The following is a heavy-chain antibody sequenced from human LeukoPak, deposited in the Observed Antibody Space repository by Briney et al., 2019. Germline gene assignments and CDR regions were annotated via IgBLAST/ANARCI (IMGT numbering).Heavy chain of an antibody. D-gene: IGHD3-3*01. Sequence: PGGSLRLSCAASGFTFSSYAMSWVRQAPGKGLEWVSAISGSVGSTYYADSVKGRFTISRDNSKNTLYLQMNSLRAEDTAVYYCAQREGGQVLRFLEGLFWSWDYWGQGTLVTVSS. V-gene: IGHV3-23*01. CDR2: ISGSVGST. J-gene: IGHJ4*02. CDR1: GFTFSSYA. CDR3: AQREGGQVLRFLEGLFWSWDY.